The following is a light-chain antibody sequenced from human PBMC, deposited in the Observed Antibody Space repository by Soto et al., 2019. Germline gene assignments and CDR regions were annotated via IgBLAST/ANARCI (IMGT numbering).Light chain of an antibody. CDR3: CSYAGRSTFEV. CDR1: SSDVATFNL. V-gene: IGLV2-23*03. J-gene: IGLJ3*02. Sequence: QYVLTQPASVSGSPGQSITISCTGTSSDVATFNLVSWYQQYPGKAPKLMIYEGSKRPSGVSNRFSGSRSGNTASLTISGLQAEDEADYYCCSYAGRSTFEVFGGGTKLTVL. CDR2: EGS.